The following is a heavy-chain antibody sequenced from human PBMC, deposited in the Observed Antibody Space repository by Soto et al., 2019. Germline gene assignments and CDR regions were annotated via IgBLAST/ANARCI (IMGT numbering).Heavy chain of an antibody. D-gene: IGHD6-19*01. CDR3: ARSAGWYAVHS. CDR2: VFHTGTT. CDR1: GDSVSSPYY. J-gene: IGHJ4*02. Sequence: QVQLQESGPGLVKPSGTLSLTCAVSGDSVSSPYYWCWVRQPPGKGLEWIGEVFHTGTTSYNPSLRSRVTISMDTSNTQFSLDLSSVTAADTAVYYCARSAGWYAVHSWGPGTLVIVSS. V-gene: IGHV4-4*02.